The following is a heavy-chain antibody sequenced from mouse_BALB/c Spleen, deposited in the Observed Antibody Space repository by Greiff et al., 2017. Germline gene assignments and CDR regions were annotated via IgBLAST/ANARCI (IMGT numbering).Heavy chain of an antibody. Sequence: EVQLQQSGAELVRSGASVKLSCTASGFNIKDYYMHWVKQRPEQGLEWIGRIDPANGNTKYDPKFQGKATITADTSSNTAYLQLSSLTSEDTAVYYCAREMGFAYWGQGTLVTVSA. CDR2: IDPANGNT. CDR3: AREMGFAY. J-gene: IGHJ3*01. V-gene: IGHV14-3*02. D-gene: IGHD2-3*01. CDR1: GFNIKDYY.